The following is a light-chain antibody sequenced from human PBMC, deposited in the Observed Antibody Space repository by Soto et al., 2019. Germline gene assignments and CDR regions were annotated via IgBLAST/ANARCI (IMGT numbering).Light chain of an antibody. J-gene: IGKJ1*01. CDR1: QSVDIN. V-gene: IGKV3-15*01. CDR2: GAS. CDR3: QQYRSWPRT. Sequence: EIVLTPSPATLSVSPGERVTLFCRASQSVDINLAWYQQKPGQAPRLLIYGASTRATDMPGRFSGRGAGAEFTLTISSLQSEDFAVYYCQQYRSWPRTFGQGTKVDIK.